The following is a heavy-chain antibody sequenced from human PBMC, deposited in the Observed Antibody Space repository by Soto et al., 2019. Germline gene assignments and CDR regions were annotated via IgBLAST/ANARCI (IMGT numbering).Heavy chain of an antibody. J-gene: IGHJ6*02. Sequence: SETLSLTCTVSGGSISSYYWSWIRQPPGKGLEWIGYIYYSGSTNYNPSLKSRVTISVDTSKNQFSLKLSSVTAADTAVYYCAREERYCSSTSCYAVEYYGMDVWGQGTTVTVSS. D-gene: IGHD2-2*01. CDR1: GGSISSYY. CDR2: IYYSGST. V-gene: IGHV4-59*01. CDR3: AREERYCSSTSCYAVEYYGMDV.